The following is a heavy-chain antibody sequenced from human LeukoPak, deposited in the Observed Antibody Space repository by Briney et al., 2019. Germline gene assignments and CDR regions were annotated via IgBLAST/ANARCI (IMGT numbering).Heavy chain of an antibody. V-gene: IGHV3-23*01. CDR3: ARRTTGSNLDY. CDR2: ISGSGGSS. D-gene: IGHD3-10*01. J-gene: IGHJ4*02. Sequence: GGSLRLSCVASGFTFSSYAMSWVRQAPGKGLGWVSSISGSGGSSYYADSVKGRFTISRDNSKNTLYLQMNSLKAEDTAVYYCARRTTGSNLDYWGQGTLVTVSS. CDR1: GFTFSSYA.